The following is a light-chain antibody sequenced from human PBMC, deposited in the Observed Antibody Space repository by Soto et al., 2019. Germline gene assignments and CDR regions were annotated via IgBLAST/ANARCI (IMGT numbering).Light chain of an antibody. CDR1: SSDVGSYNL. CDR2: EGS. Sequence: QSVLTQPASVSGSPGQSITISCTGTSSDVGSYNLVSWYQQHPGKAPKLMIYEGSKRPSGVSNRFSGSKSGNTASLTISGLQAEDEADYYCCSYAGCSTFRYVFGTGTKVTVL. CDR3: CSYAGCSTFRYV. V-gene: IGLV2-23*03. J-gene: IGLJ1*01.